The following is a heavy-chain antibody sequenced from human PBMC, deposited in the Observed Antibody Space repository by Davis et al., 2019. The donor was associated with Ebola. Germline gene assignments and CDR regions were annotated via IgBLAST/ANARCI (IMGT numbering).Heavy chain of an antibody. CDR1: GASVSSNSYY. V-gene: IGHV4-61*01. Sequence: GSLRLSCTVSGASVSSNSYYWNWIRQPPGKGLEWIGYINNSGDSNHNPSLRSRVTISVNTSKNQFSLKLSSVTAADTAMYYCARHMYYYDTTGRENWYFDLWGRGTLVTVSS. CDR2: INNSGDS. J-gene: IGHJ2*01. D-gene: IGHD3-22*01. CDR3: ARHMYYYDTTGRENWYFDL.